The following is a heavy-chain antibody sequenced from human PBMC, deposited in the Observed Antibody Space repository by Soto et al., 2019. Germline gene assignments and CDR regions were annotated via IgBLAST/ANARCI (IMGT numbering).Heavy chain of an antibody. D-gene: IGHD3-22*01. CDR2: INHSGST. Sequence: SETLSLTCAVYGGSFSGYYWSWIRQPPGKGLEWIGEINHSGSTNYNPSLKSRVTISVDTSKNQFSLKLSSVTAADTAVYYCARGLDYYDSSGYGFDYWGQGTLVTVSS. J-gene: IGHJ4*02. V-gene: IGHV4-34*01. CDR1: GGSFSGYY. CDR3: ARGLDYYDSSGYGFDY.